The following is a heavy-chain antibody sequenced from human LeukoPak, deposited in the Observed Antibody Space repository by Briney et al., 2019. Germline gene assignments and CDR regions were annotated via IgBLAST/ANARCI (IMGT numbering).Heavy chain of an antibody. CDR2: IIPIFGTA. D-gene: IGHD1-7*01. V-gene: IGHV1-69*13. Sequence: SVKVSCKASGGTFSSYAISWVRQAPGQGLEWMGGIIPIFGTANYAQKFQGRVTITADESTSTAYMELSSLRSEDTAVYYYASGSRRLELRYYYYGMDVWGQGTTVTVSS. CDR1: GGTFSSYA. J-gene: IGHJ6*02. CDR3: ASGSRRLELRYYYYGMDV.